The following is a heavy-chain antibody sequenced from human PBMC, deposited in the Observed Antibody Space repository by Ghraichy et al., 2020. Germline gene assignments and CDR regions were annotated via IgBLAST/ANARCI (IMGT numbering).Heavy chain of an antibody. V-gene: IGHV3-7*03. CDR1: GFTFNSYW. CDR2: VKQDGSEK. CDR3: ARVPRKGVPAGSGGAFDY. J-gene: IGHJ4*02. Sequence: GGSLRLSCAASGFTFNSYWMNWVRQAPGKGLEWVANVKQDGSEKYYVDSVKGRFTISRDNIKNSLYLQMNSRRDEDPAVYYCARVPRKGVPAGSGGAFDYWGQGTLVTVSS. D-gene: IGHD2-2*01.